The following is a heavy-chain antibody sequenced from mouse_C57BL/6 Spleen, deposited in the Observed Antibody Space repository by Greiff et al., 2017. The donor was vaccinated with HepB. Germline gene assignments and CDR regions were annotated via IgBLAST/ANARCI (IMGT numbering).Heavy chain of an antibody. J-gene: IGHJ1*03. Sequence: EVQLQQSGTVLARPGTSVKMSCKTSGYTFTSYWMHWVKQRPGQGLEWIGAIYPGNSDTSYNQKFKGKAKLTAVTSASTAYMELSSLTKEDSAVYYCTRKETGTNFDVWGTGTTVTVSS. D-gene: IGHD4-1*01. V-gene: IGHV1-5*01. CDR1: GYTFTSYW. CDR3: TRKETGTNFDV. CDR2: IYPGNSDT.